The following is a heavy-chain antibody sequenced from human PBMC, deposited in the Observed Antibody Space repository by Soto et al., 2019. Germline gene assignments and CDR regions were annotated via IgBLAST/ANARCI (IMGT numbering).Heavy chain of an antibody. Sequence: PGGSLRLSCAASGFTFSSYGMHWVRQAPGKGLEWVAVIWYDGSNKYYADSVKGRFTISRDNSKNTLYLQMNSLRAEDTAVYYCARNRMATTAYYFDYWGQGTLVTVSS. CDR3: ARNRMATTAYYFDY. CDR1: GFTFSSYG. J-gene: IGHJ4*02. V-gene: IGHV3-33*01. D-gene: IGHD5-12*01. CDR2: IWYDGSNK.